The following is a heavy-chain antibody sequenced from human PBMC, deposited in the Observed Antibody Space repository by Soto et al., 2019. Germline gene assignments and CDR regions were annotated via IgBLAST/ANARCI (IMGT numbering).Heavy chain of an antibody. J-gene: IGHJ6*03. Sequence: QVQLQESGPGLVKPSETLSLTCSVSGGSISGHYWSWVRQTPGKGLEWIGYIYYSGSTNYNPSLKSRVTISVDTSKNQFSLRLTSVTAADTAVYYCARGPYYDLIWNYYCMDVWGKGTTVTVSS. CDR1: GGSISGHY. CDR2: IYYSGST. CDR3: ARGPYYDLIWNYYCMDV. D-gene: IGHD3-16*01. V-gene: IGHV4-59*08.